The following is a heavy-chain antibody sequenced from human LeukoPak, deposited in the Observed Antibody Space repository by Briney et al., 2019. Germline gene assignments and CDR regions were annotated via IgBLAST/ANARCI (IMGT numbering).Heavy chain of an antibody. D-gene: IGHD6-13*01. CDR1: GFTFSDYY. Sequence: GGSLRLSCAASGFTFSDYYMSWIRQAPGKGLEWVSYISSSDNTIYYADSVKGRFTISRDNAKNPLYLQMNSLRAEDTAVYYCARDRGDSSWYNRFDYWGQGTLVTVSS. CDR3: ARDRGDSSWYNRFDY. V-gene: IGHV3-11*04. CDR2: ISSSDNTI. J-gene: IGHJ4*02.